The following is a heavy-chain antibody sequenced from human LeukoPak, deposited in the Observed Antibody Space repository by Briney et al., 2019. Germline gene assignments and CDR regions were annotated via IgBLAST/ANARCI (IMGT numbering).Heavy chain of an antibody. Sequence: ASVTVSCKASGYTFTGYYMHWVRQAPGQGLEWMGWINPNSGGTNYAQKFQGRVTMTRDTSISTVYMELSRLRSDDTAVYYCARAGIAAALTLGYWGQGTLVTVSS. CDR2: INPNSGGT. CDR1: GYTFTGYY. V-gene: IGHV1-2*02. CDR3: ARAGIAAALTLGY. J-gene: IGHJ4*02. D-gene: IGHD6-13*01.